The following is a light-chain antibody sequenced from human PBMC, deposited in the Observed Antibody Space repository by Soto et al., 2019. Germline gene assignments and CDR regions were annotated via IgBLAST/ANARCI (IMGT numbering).Light chain of an antibody. CDR2: GAS. Sequence: EVVLTLSTGSVSLSPGERATLSCRASQSVTSNYLAWYQQKPGQAPRLLIYGASTRATGIPARFSGSGSGTEFTLTINSLQSEDFAVYYCQQYNNWLRTFGQGTKVDIK. CDR3: QQYNNWLRT. J-gene: IGKJ1*01. V-gene: IGKV3-15*01. CDR1: QSVTSN.